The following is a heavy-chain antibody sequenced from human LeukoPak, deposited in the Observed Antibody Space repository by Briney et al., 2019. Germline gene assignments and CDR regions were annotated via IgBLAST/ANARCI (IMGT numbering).Heavy chain of an antibody. CDR1: GYIFTGYY. CDR2: INPNSGAT. CDR3: ARGDSSSCYYFDC. J-gene: IGHJ4*02. Sequence: ASVTVSCTASGYIFTGYYMHWVRQAPGQGLEWMGWINPNSGATTYAQKFHGRVTMTRDTSITTAYMELSRLRSDDTALYYCARGDSSSCYYFDCWGQGTLLTVSS. V-gene: IGHV1-2*02. D-gene: IGHD6-13*01.